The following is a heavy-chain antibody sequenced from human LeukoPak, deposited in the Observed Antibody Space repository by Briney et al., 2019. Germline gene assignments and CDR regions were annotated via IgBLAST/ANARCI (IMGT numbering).Heavy chain of an antibody. Sequence: GGSLTLSCAASGFTFSSYAMNWLRQAPGKGLEWVSDTGSTGVRTFYAASVKGRFTASRNNSKNTLTLQMNGLRAEDTAVYYCAKDPGVVPAHYFDYWGQGTLVTVSS. D-gene: IGHD2-2*01. CDR2: TGSTGVRT. V-gene: IGHV3-23*01. J-gene: IGHJ4*02. CDR3: AKDPGVVPAHYFDY. CDR1: GFTFSSYA.